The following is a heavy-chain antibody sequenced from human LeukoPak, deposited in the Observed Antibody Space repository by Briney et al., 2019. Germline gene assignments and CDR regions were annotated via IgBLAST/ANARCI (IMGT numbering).Heavy chain of an antibody. CDR3: ARQGVLYGFDF. CDR1: RGAVNNPAVY. V-gene: IGHV4-39*01. Sequence: SETLSLTCSVSRGAVNNPAVYWVWIRQPPGKGLECLGGIYNRGNTFSNPSLMSRVDFSIDTSKDQFSLSLMSVTAADTAIYYCARQGVLYGFDFWGQGIPVTVSS. CDR2: IYNRGNT. D-gene: IGHD3-16*01. J-gene: IGHJ4*02.